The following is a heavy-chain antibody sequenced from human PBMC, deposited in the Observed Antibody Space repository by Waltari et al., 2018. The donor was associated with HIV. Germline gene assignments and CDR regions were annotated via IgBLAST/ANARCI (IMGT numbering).Heavy chain of an antibody. J-gene: IGHJ5*02. CDR2: KEKEAGKT. CDR1: GYTLTELS. Sequence: QVQLVQSGAEVKKPGASVKVSCKVSGYTLTELSMHWVRQAPGKGREGMGGKEKEAGKTTYALSCPGRVTMTEDTSTDTAYMELSSLRSEDTAVYYCAKLGTPDTAMVNNWFDPWGQGTLVTVSS. V-gene: IGHV1-24*01. D-gene: IGHD5-18*01. CDR3: AKLGTPDTAMVNNWFDP.